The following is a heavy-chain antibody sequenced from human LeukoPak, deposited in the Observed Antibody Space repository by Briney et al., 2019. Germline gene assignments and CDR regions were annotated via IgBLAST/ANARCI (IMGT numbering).Heavy chain of an antibody. D-gene: IGHD2-21*02. CDR1: GFTFRGYS. CDR2: ITSTSDDM. CDR3: ARTAGHYFDY. Sequence: GGSLRLSCAASGFTFRGYSMNWVRQFPGKGLEWVSFITSTSDDMLYADSAKGRFTISRDNAKNTLYLQMNSLRAEDTAVYFCARTAGHYFDYWGQGSLLTVSS. V-gene: IGHV3-21*06. J-gene: IGHJ4*02.